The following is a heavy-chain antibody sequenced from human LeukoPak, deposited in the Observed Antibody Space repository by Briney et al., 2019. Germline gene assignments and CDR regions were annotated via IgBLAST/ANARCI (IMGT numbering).Heavy chain of an antibody. Sequence: SETLSLTCTVSGGSISSYYWSWIRQPPGKGLEWIGYIYYSGSTNYNPSLKSRVTISVDTSKNQFSLKLSSVTAADTAVYYCARLGRPPYYYYMDVWGKGTTVTISS. V-gene: IGHV4-59*01. CDR2: IYYSGST. J-gene: IGHJ6*03. CDR3: ARLGRPPYYYYMDV. CDR1: GGSISSYY. D-gene: IGHD3-16*01.